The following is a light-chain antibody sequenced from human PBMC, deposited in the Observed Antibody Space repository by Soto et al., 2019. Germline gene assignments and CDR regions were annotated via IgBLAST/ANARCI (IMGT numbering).Light chain of an antibody. CDR3: QQFDDWPT. CDR1: QNVDIS. J-gene: IGKJ1*01. CDR2: GAS. Sequence: VMTQSPATLSVSPGERATLSCRASQNVDISLAWYQQKPGQAPRLLISGASSRATGIPDRFSGSRSGTEFTLTISSLQSEDFGVYYCQQFDDWPTFGQGTKVDIK. V-gene: IGKV3D-15*01.